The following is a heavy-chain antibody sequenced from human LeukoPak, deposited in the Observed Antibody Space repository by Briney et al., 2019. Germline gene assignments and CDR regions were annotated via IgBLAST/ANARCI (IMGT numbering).Heavy chain of an antibody. CDR1: GFTFSDYW. D-gene: IGHD6-13*01. Sequence: GGSLRLSCVISGFTFSDYWMNWVRQAPGKGLEWVASINQNGAERSYVDSVKGRFTISRDNPRNSLYLQMNSLRAEDTAVYYCARDGTAAGLYFDLWGQGTLVTVCS. CDR2: INQNGAER. V-gene: IGHV3-7*01. J-gene: IGHJ4*01. CDR3: ARDGTAAGLYFDL.